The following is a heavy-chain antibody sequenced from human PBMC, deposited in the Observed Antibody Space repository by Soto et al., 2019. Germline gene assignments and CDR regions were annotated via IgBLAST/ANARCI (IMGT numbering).Heavy chain of an antibody. CDR2: IKSKTDGGTT. V-gene: IGHV3-15*07. CDR1: GFTFSNAW. Sequence: EVQLVESGGGLVKPGGSLRLSCAASGFTFSNAWMNWVRQAPGKGLEWVGRIKSKTDGGTTDYPAPVKGRFTISRDDSNNTLYLQMNSLKTEDTAVYYCTTGSMFSDFDYWGQGTLVTVSS. CDR3: TTGSMFSDFDY. J-gene: IGHJ4*02. D-gene: IGHD3-10*02.